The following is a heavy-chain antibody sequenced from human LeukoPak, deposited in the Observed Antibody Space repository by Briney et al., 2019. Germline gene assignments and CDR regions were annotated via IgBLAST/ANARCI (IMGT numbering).Heavy chain of an antibody. Sequence: GESLKISCEASGYNFNIYWIGWVRQMPGKGLEWMGIISPGGSDTRYSPSFEGQVTISADRSINTAYLQWSSLKASDTAMYYCARRGGGFDYWGQGTLVTVSS. J-gene: IGHJ4*02. V-gene: IGHV5-51*01. CDR2: ISPGGSDT. CDR1: GYNFNIYW. D-gene: IGHD2-15*01. CDR3: ARRGGGFDY.